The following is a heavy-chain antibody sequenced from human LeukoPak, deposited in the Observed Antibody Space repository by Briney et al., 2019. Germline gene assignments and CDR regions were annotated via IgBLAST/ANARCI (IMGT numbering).Heavy chain of an antibody. CDR1: GYSLTTYW. CDR3: ARRDSHGPFDF. V-gene: IGHV5-51*01. Sequence: GESLKISCKGSGYSLTTYWIAWVRQMPGKGLEWMGIIYPGDSDTKYSPSFQGQVTISADKSISTAYLQWSSLKASDTAIYYCARRDSHGPFDFWGQGTLVTVSS. CDR2: IYPGDSDT. D-gene: IGHD5-18*01. J-gene: IGHJ4*02.